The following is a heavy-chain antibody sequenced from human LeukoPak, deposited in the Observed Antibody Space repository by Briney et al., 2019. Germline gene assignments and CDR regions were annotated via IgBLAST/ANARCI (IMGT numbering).Heavy chain of an antibody. V-gene: IGHV3-30*03. D-gene: IGHD5-18*01. J-gene: IGHJ6*03. CDR1: GFTFSSYG. CDR2: ISYDGSNK. CDR3: AREGSYDPWEYYYYYVDV. Sequence: GGSLRLSCAASGFTFSSYGMHWVRQAPGKGLEWVAVISYDGSNKYYADSVKGRFTISRDNSKNTLYLQMNSLRAEDTAVYYCAREGSYDPWEYYYYYVDVWGKGTTVIVSS.